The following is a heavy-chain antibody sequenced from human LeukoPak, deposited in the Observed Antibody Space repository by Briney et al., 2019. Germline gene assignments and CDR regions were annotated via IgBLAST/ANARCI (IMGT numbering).Heavy chain of an antibody. CDR2: INPNSGGT. Sequence: ASVKVSCKASGYIFTGYYMHWVRQAPGQGLEWMGWINPNSGGTNYAQNFQGRVTMTRDTSITTAYMELSRLRSDDTAVYYCAREDYYGHYYYGMDVWGQGTTVTVS. D-gene: IGHD3-10*01. CDR1: GYIFTGYY. V-gene: IGHV1-2*02. CDR3: AREDYYGHYYYGMDV. J-gene: IGHJ6*02.